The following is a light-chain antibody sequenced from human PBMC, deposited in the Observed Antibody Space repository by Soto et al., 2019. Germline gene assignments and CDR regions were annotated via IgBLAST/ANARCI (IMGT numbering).Light chain of an antibody. Sequence: EFVLTQSPGTLSLSPVERATLSCRASQTVRNNYLAWYQQKPGQAPRLLIYDASSRATGIPDRFSGGGSGTDFTLTISRLEPEDFAVYDCQQFSSYPLTFGGGTKVDIK. CDR3: QQFSSYPLT. CDR2: DAS. CDR1: QTVRNNY. J-gene: IGKJ4*01. V-gene: IGKV3-20*01.